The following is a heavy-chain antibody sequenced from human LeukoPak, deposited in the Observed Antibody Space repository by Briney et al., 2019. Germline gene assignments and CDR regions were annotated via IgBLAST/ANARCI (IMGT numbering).Heavy chain of an antibody. J-gene: IGHJ6*02. CDR1: GGSISSYY. CDR3: ARVRTGYGMDV. Sequence: PSETLSLTCTVSGGSISSYYWSWIRQPPGKGLEWIGYIYYSGSTNYNPSLKSRVTISVDTSKDQFSLKLSSVTAADTAVYYCARVRTGYGMDVWGQGTTVTVSS. CDR2: IYYSGST. V-gene: IGHV4-59*01.